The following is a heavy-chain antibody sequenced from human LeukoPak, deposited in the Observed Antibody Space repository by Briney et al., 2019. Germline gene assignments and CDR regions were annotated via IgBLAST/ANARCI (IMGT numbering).Heavy chain of an antibody. CDR2: INHSGST. Sequence: PSETLSLTCAVYGGSFSGYYWSWIRQPPGKGLEWIGEINHSGSTNYNPSLKSRVTISVDTSKNQFSLKLSSVTAADTAVYYCARRAVRGVKVDYWGQGTLVTVSS. CDR1: GGSFSGYY. CDR3: ARRAVRGVKVDY. D-gene: IGHD3-10*01. V-gene: IGHV4-34*01. J-gene: IGHJ4*02.